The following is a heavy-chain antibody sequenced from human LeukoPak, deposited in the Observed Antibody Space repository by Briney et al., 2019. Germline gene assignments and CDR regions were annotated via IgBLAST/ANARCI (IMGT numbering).Heavy chain of an antibody. CDR3: ARVGQQLGGDYYYYYYMDV. Sequence: PGGSLRLSCAASGFTFSSYEMNWVRQAPGKGLEWVSYITSSGSTTHYADSVKGRFTISRDNAKNSLYLQMNSLRAEDTAVYYCARVGQQLGGDYYYYYYMDVWGKGTTVTISS. D-gene: IGHD6-13*01. CDR1: GFTFSSYE. V-gene: IGHV3-48*03. J-gene: IGHJ6*03. CDR2: ITSSGSTT.